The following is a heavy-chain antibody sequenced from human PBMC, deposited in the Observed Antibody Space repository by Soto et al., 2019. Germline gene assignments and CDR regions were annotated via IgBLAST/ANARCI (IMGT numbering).Heavy chain of an antibody. Sequence: ASVKVSCKASGYTFTSYAMHWVRQAPGQRLEWMGWINAGNGNTKYSQKFQGRVTITRDTSASTAYMELSSLRSEDTAVYYCARGTGRRAYSSWSGWFDPWGQGTLVTVSS. CDR3: ARGTGRRAYSSWSGWFDP. D-gene: IGHD6-6*01. V-gene: IGHV1-3*01. CDR2: INAGNGNT. CDR1: GYTFTSYA. J-gene: IGHJ5*02.